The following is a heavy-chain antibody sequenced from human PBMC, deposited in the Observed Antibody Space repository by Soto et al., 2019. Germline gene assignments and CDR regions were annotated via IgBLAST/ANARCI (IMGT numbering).Heavy chain of an antibody. CDR2: INPNSGGT. CDR1: GYAFSGYH. D-gene: IGHD2-15*01. CDR3: AHQGCSGGSCYSVGYYYYYYGMDV. Sequence: AAFLNLYCKTAGYAFSGYHMHWGRKTPGQGLEWMGWINPNSGGTNYAQKFQGRVTMTRDPSISTAYMELSRLRSDDTAVYYCAHQGCSGGSCYSVGYYYYYYGMDVWGQGTTVTGSS. J-gene: IGHJ6*02. V-gene: IGHV1-2*02.